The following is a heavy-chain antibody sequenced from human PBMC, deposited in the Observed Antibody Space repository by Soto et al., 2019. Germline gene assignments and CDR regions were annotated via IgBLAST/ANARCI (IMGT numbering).Heavy chain of an antibody. J-gene: IGHJ6*03. D-gene: IGHD3-16*01. CDR3: ASHLWGYYYMDV. CDR2: IYYSGST. Sequence: QLQLQESGPGLVKPSETLSLTCTVSGGSISSSSYYWGWIRQPPGKGLEWIGSIYYSGSTYYNPSLKSRVTISVDTSKNQFSLKLSSVTAADTAVYYCASHLWGYYYMDVWGKGTTVTVSS. CDR1: GGSISSSSYY. V-gene: IGHV4-39*01.